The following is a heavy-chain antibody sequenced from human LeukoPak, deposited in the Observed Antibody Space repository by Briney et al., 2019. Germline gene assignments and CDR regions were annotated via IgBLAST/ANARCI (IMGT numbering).Heavy chain of an antibody. CDR3: ARFSGGRQLAPFDY. V-gene: IGHV4-39*07. Sequence: SETLSLTCTVSGGSTSSTNYYWGWIRQPPGKDLEWIGSIYYSGSTYYNPSLKSRVTMSVDTSKNQFSLKLSSVTAADTAVYYCARFSGGRQLAPFDYWGQGTLVTVSS. J-gene: IGHJ4*02. CDR2: IYYSGST. CDR1: GGSTSSTNYY. D-gene: IGHD6-13*01.